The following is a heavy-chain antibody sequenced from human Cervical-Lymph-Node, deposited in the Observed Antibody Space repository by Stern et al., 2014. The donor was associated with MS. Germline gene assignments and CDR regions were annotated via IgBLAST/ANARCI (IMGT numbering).Heavy chain of an antibody. D-gene: IGHD1-26*01. J-gene: IGHJ6*02. CDR1: GYTLTIFY. CDR3: ASGGEVDGGGV. V-gene: IGHV1-46*01. Sequence: VQLVQSGAEVRKPGASVKVSCKASGYTLTIFYIHWVRQAPGQGLEWLGINSPRGGRTPFAQKFQGRVTMTRDTSTSKVYMELNSLRYEDTAVYYCASGGEVDGGGVWGQGTAVTVFS. CDR2: NSPRGGRT.